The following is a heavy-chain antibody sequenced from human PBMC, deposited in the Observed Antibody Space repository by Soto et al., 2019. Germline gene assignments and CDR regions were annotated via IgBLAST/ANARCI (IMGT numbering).Heavy chain of an antibody. CDR2: INPYDANT. Sequence: ASVKVSCRTSGYTSTNHGINWVQQAPGQGLEWMGWINPYDANTNYAQKLQGRVTMTTDTSTTTAYMDLRSLTSEDTAVYYCARDRVAGIWGDAFGIWGQGTVVTVSS. D-gene: IGHD3-16*01. J-gene: IGHJ3*02. CDR1: GYTSTNHG. V-gene: IGHV1-18*04. CDR3: ARDRVAGIWGDAFGI.